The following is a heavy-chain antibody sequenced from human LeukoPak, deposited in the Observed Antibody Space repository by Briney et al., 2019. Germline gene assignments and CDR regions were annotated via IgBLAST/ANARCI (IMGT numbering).Heavy chain of an antibody. CDR2: ISWNSGNM. J-gene: IGHJ2*01. V-gene: IGHV3-9*01. CDR3: AKGPGLGAGKRYLDL. Sequence: GGSLRLSCAPSGFMFNDYALHWVRQAPGKGLEWVSSISWNSGNMYYVDSVKGRFTISRDNTKNSLSLQMNSLKPEDTALYYCAKGPGLGAGKRYLDLWGRGTLVIVSS. CDR1: GFMFNDYA. D-gene: IGHD6-13*01.